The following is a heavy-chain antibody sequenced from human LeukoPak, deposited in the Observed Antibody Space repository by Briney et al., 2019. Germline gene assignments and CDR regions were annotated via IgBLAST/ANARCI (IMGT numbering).Heavy chain of an antibody. CDR3: ASGYCSSTSCYFHYYYYMDV. CDR2: IIPIFGTA. CDR1: GGTFSSYA. V-gene: IGHV1-69*13. D-gene: IGHD2-2*03. J-gene: IGHJ6*03. Sequence: SVKVSCKASGGTFSSYAISWVRQAPGQGLEWMGGIIPIFGTANYAQKFQGRVTITADESTSTAYMELSSLRSEDTAAYYCASGYCSSTSCYFHYYYYMDVWGKGTTVTVSS.